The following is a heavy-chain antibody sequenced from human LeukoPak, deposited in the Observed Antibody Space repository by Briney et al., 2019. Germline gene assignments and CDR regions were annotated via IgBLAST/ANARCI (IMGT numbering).Heavy chain of an antibody. CDR3: VGYGADNNWAQAFDI. D-gene: IGHD1-1*01. J-gene: IGHJ3*02. Sequence: TSETLSLTCAVYGGSFSGYYWSWIRQPPGKGLEWIGEINHSGSTNYNPSLRSRVTMSVDTSKTQFSLKLNAVTAGDTAVYFCVGYGADNNWAQAFDIWGQGTTVTISS. CDR1: GGSFSGYY. V-gene: IGHV4-34*01. CDR2: INHSGST.